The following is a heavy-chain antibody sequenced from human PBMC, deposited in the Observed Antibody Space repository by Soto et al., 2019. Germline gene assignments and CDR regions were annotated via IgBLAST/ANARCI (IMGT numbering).Heavy chain of an antibody. D-gene: IGHD6-6*01. Sequence: SETLSLTCTVSGGSISSYYWSWIRQPPGKGLEWIGYIYYSGSTNYNPSLKSRVTISVDTSKNQFSLKLSSVTAADTAVYYCARIAARRWGDYYYYYGMDVWGQGTTVTVSS. J-gene: IGHJ6*02. CDR3: ARIAARRWGDYYYYYGMDV. CDR1: GGSISSYY. CDR2: IYYSGST. V-gene: IGHV4-59*01.